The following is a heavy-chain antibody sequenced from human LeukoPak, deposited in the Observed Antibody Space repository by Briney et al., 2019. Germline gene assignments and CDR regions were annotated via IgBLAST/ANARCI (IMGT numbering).Heavy chain of an antibody. CDR2: ISGGGDIT. D-gene: IGHD2-21*02. V-gene: IGHV3-23*01. Sequence: PGGSLRLSCAASGFNFANHAMSWVRQTPGKGLEWVSAISGGGDITYYADSVTGRFTISRDNSKDTLFLQMHSLRPGDRAVYYCVREGTPATANYWGQGTLVTISS. CDR3: VREGTPATANY. J-gene: IGHJ4*02. CDR1: GFNFANHA.